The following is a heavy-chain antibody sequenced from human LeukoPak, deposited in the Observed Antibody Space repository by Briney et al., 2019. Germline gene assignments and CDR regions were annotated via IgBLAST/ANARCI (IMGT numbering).Heavy chain of an antibody. Sequence: GGSLRLSCAASGFSFSSYSMNWVRQAPGKALEWVSSISRSSSYTFYAGSVKGRFTISRDNAKNSLYLQMNSLRVEDTAVYYCARDRGNWFDPWGQGTLVTASS. V-gene: IGHV3-21*01. CDR3: ARDRGNWFDP. CDR1: GFSFSSYS. CDR2: ISRSSSYT. J-gene: IGHJ5*02.